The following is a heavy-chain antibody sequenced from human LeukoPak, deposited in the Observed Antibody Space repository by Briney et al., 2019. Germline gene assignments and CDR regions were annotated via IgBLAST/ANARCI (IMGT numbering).Heavy chain of an antibody. J-gene: IGHJ3*02. Sequence: ASVKVSCKASGYTLTNYGLSWVRQAPGQGLEWMGWINSYNGNTNSAQKFQGRVTMTTDTSTSTAYMDLRSLRSDDTAVYYCARHLLVGDAFDIWGEGTVVTVSS. CDR3: ARHLLVGDAFDI. CDR1: GYTLTNYG. V-gene: IGHV1-18*01. D-gene: IGHD2-2*01. CDR2: INSYNGNT.